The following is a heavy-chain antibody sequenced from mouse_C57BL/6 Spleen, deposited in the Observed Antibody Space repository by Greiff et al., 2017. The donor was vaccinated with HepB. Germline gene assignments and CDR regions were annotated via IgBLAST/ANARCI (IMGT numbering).Heavy chain of an antibody. Sequence: DVKLQESGPGLVKPSQSLSLTCSVTGYSITSGYYWNWIRQFPGNKLEWMGYISYDGSNNYNPSLKNRISITRDTSKNQFFLKLNSVTTEDTATYYCARDKISWGQGTLVTVSA. CDR3: ARDKIS. CDR2: ISYDGSN. J-gene: IGHJ3*01. V-gene: IGHV3-6*01. CDR1: GYSITSGYY.